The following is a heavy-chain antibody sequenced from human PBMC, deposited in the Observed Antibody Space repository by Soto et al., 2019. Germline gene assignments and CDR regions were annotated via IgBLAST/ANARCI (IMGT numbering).Heavy chain of an antibody. CDR1: GFTFSSYA. Sequence: TVGSLRLSCAASGFTFSSYAMSWVRQAPGKGLEWVSAISGSGGSTYYADSVKGRFTISRDNSKNTLYLQMNSLRAEDTAVYYCAKSRAGYYDSSGYPFTFDYWGQGTLVTVSS. D-gene: IGHD3-22*01. J-gene: IGHJ4*02. V-gene: IGHV3-23*01. CDR2: ISGSGGST. CDR3: AKSRAGYYDSSGYPFTFDY.